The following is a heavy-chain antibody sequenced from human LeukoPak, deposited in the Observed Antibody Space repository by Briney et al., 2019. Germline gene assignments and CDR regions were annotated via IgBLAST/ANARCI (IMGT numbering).Heavy chain of an antibody. CDR1: GFTFSDYY. D-gene: IGHD2-2*02. CDR3: ARGVIPGTIQWSLDY. V-gene: IGHV3-7*04. CDR2: IGPDGGEK. Sequence: GGSLRLSCAASGFTFSDYYMTWVRQAPGKGPEWVANIGPDGGEKFCLDSVKGRFTFSRDNARNSLFLQMDSLRAEDTAVYYCARGVIPGTIQWSLDYWGRGTLVTVAS. J-gene: IGHJ4*02.